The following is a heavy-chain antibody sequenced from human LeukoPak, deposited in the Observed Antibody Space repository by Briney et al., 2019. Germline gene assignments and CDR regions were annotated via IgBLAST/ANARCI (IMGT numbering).Heavy chain of an antibody. D-gene: IGHD6-13*01. CDR1: GFTFSSHA. CDR2: ISGSGGST. V-gene: IGHV3-23*01. J-gene: IGHJ4*02. Sequence: GGSLRLSCAASGFTFSSHAMSWVRQAPGKGLEWVSAISGSGGSTYYADSVKGRFTISRDNSKNTLYLQMNRLRAEDTAVYYCAKDSRTTYDSSWLYYFDSWGQGTLVTVSS. CDR3: AKDSRTTYDSSWLYYFDS.